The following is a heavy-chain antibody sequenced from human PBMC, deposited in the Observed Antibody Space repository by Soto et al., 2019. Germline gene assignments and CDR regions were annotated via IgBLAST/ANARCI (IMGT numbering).Heavy chain of an antibody. J-gene: IGHJ3*02. V-gene: IGHV3-21*01. CDR2: ISSSSSYI. CDR1: GFTFSSYS. Sequence: GGSLRLSCAASGFTFSSYSMNWVRQAPGKGLEWVSSISSSSSYIYYADSVKGRFTISRDNAKNSLYLQMNSLRAEDTAVYYCARVATPDTMIVVVTDAFDIWGQGTMVTVSS. D-gene: IGHD3-22*01. CDR3: ARVATPDTMIVVVTDAFDI.